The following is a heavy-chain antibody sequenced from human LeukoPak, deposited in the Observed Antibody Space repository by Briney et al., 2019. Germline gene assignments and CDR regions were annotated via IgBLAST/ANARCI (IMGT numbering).Heavy chain of an antibody. CDR1: GGSISSHY. V-gene: IGHV4-59*11. Sequence: PSETLSLTCTVSGGSISSHYWSWIRQPPGKVLEWIGYIYYSGSTNYNPSLKSRVTISVDTSKNQFSLKLSSVTAADTAVYYCARVKTGGGFDYWGQGTLVTVSS. CDR2: IYYSGST. CDR3: ARVKTGGGFDY. D-gene: IGHD1-26*01. J-gene: IGHJ4*02.